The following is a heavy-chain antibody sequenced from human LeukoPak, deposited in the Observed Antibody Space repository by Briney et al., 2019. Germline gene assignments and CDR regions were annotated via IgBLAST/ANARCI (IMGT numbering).Heavy chain of an antibody. J-gene: IGHJ5*02. CDR3: VREMAT. D-gene: IGHD2-8*01. Sequence: GGSLRLSCAASGFTFSSYGMQWVRQAPGKGLEWVSYISSASNNIYYADSVKGRFTISRDNTRNSLFLQMNSLRADDTAVYYCVREMATWGQGTLVTVSS. CDR1: GFTFSSYG. V-gene: IGHV3-48*04. CDR2: ISSASNNI.